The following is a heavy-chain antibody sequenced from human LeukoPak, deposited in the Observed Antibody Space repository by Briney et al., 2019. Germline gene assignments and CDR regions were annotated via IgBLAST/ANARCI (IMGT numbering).Heavy chain of an antibody. CDR1: SASTISSSNL. CDR2: ISQTGKT. D-gene: IGHD2-21*02. J-gene: IGHJ4*02. CDR3: TRPHGDALGY. Sequence: PTSSVASASTISSSNLWGWVRQPPGKGLEWIGRISQTGKTHYNPSLKGRVTISLDTSNNQISLNLTSVTAADTAVYFCTRPHGDALGYWGQGTLVAVSS. V-gene: IGHV4-39*01.